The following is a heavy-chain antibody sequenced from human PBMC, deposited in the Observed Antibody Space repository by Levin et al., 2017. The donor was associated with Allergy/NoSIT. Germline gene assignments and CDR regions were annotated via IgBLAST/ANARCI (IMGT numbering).Heavy chain of an antibody. Sequence: GGSLRLSCAASGLTVTYYAMHWVRQAPGKGLEWVPSISYDGKNKFYADSVKGRFTISRDNSKNTLYLQMSSLRPEDTAFYYCAKGSGSDSDDGTDVWGQGTTVTVS. CDR2: ISYDGKNK. V-gene: IGHV3-30*04. CDR1: GLTVTYYA. J-gene: IGHJ6*02. D-gene: IGHD1-26*01. CDR3: AKGSGSDSDDGTDV.